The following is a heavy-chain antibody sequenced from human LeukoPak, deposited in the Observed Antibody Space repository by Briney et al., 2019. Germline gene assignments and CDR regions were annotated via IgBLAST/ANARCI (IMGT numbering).Heavy chain of an antibody. CDR2: IHRSGTT. D-gene: IGHD3-10*01. J-gene: IGHJ6*02. Sequence: SETLSLTCTVSGGSISTYSWSWIRQPPGNALEWMGRIHRSGTTNYNPSLKSRVTMSVDTSKNPFSLKLNTVTAADTAVYYCARGSGGGSGSYYKDHYYGMDVWGPGTTVTVS. CDR3: ARGSGGGSGSYYKDHYYGMDV. CDR1: GGSISTYS. V-gene: IGHV4-4*07.